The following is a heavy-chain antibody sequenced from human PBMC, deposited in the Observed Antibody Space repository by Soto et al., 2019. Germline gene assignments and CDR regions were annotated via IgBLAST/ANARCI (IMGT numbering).Heavy chain of an antibody. D-gene: IGHD2-15*01. CDR3: ARGVVVVANYYYYYGMDV. CDR1: GGSISSYY. V-gene: IGHV4-59*01. CDR2: IYYSGST. Sequence: QVQLQESGPGLVKPSETLSLTCTVSGGSISSYYWSWIRQPPGKGLEWNGYIYYSGSTNYNPSLQSRVTISVDTSKNQFSLKLGSVTAADTAVYYCARGVVVVANYYYYYGMDVWGQGTTVTVSS. J-gene: IGHJ6*02.